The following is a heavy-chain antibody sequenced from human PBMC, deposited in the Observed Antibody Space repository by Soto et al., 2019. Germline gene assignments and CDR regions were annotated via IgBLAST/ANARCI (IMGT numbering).Heavy chain of an antibody. D-gene: IGHD6-6*01. J-gene: IGHJ6*02. CDR1: GFTFSNAW. V-gene: IGHV3-15*07. CDR2: IKSKTDGGTT. Sequence: EVPLVESGGGLVKPGGSLRLSCAASGFTFSNAWMNWVRQAPGKGLEWVGRIKSKTDGGTTDYAAPVKGRFTISRDDSKNTLYLQMNSLKTEDTAVYYCTTDPTRQLVLSYYYGMDVWGQGTTVTVSS. CDR3: TTDPTRQLVLSYYYGMDV.